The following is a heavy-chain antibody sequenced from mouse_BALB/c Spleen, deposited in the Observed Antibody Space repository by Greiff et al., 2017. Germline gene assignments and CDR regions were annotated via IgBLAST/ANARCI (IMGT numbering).Heavy chain of an antibody. V-gene: IGHV1S81*02. J-gene: IGHJ4*01. CDR2: INPSNGGT. CDR3: TRFYYGNSTRYYYAMDY. CDR1: GYTFTSYY. Sequence: QVQLQQSGAELVKPGASVKLSCKASGYTFTSYYMYWVKQRPGQGLEWIGGINPSNGGTNFNEKFKSKATLTVDKSSSTAYMQLSSLTSEDSAVYYCTRFYYGNSTRYYYAMDYWGQGTSVTVSS. D-gene: IGHD2-1*01.